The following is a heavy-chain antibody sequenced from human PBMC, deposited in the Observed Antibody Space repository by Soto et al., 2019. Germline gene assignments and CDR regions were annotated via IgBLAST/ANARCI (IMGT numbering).Heavy chain of an antibody. J-gene: IGHJ3*02. D-gene: IGHD3-22*01. V-gene: IGHV1-69*13. CDR3: ARDLLLDYDTSGYSDAFDI. CDR1: GGTFSSYA. CDR2: IIPIFGTA. Sequence: SVKVSCKASGGTFSSYAISWVRQAPGQGLEWMGGIIPIFGTANYAQKFQGRVTITADESTSTAYMELSSLRSEDSAVYYCARDLLLDYDTSGYSDAFDIWGQGTMVTVSS.